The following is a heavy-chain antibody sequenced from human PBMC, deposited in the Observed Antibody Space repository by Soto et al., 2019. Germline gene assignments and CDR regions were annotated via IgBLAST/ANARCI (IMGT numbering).Heavy chain of an antibody. Sequence: QVQLVHSGAEVKKPGSSVKVSCKASGGTFSSYTISWVRQAPGQGLEWMGRIIPILGIANYAQKFQGRVTITADKSTSTAYMELSSLRSEDTAVYYCAREVGPMVRGVMVSYYGMDVWGQGTTVTVSS. CDR2: IIPILGIA. J-gene: IGHJ6*02. V-gene: IGHV1-69*04. D-gene: IGHD3-10*01. CDR1: GGTFSSYT. CDR3: AREVGPMVRGVMVSYYGMDV.